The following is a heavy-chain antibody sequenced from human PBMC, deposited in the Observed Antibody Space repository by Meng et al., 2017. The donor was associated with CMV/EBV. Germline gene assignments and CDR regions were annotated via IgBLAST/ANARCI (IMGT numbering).Heavy chain of an antibody. CDR2: ISSSSSYI. J-gene: IGHJ4*02. CDR1: GFTFSSYS. D-gene: IGHD6-13*01. CDR3: ARVPYSSSWYEPSPVY. Sequence: GESLKISCAASGFTFSSYSMNWVRQAPGKGLEWVSSISSSSSYIYYADSVKGRFTISRDNAKNSLYLQMNSLRAEDTAVYYCARVPYSSSWYEPSPVYWGQGTLVT. V-gene: IGHV3-21*01.